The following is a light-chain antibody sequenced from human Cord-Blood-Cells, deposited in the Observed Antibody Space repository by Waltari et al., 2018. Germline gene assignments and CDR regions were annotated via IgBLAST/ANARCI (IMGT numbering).Light chain of an antibody. V-gene: IGKV2D-29*01. CDR2: EVA. CDR1: QSILHSDGKTY. CDR3: MQSIQLPGTAYYT. Sequence: DIVMIQTPLSLSVTPGQQDSIYCTSSQSILHSDGKTYLYWYLQKPGQPPQLLIYEVANRFSGVPDRFSGSGSGTDFTLKISRVEAEDVGVYYCMQSIQLPGTAYYTFGQGTKLEIK. J-gene: IGKJ2*01.